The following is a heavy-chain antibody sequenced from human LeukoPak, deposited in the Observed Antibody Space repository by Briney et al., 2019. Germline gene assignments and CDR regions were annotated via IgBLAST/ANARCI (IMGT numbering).Heavy chain of an antibody. CDR3: ARYDYGGNSGLDY. CDR2: INPNSGGT. J-gene: IGHJ4*02. V-gene: IGHV1-2*02. D-gene: IGHD4-17*01. Sequence: ASVKVTCKASGYTFTSYYMHWVRQAPGQGLEWMGWINPNSGGTNYAQKFQGRVTMTRDTSISTAYMELSRLRSDDTAVYYCARYDYGGNSGLDYWGQGTLVTVSS. CDR1: GYTFTSYY.